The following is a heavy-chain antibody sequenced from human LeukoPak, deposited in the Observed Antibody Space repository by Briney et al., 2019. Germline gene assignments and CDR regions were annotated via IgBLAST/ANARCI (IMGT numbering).Heavy chain of an antibody. D-gene: IGHD3-10*01. V-gene: IGHV3-30*03. CDR2: ITYDGYYK. CDR1: GFTFTSYA. Sequence: GGSLRLSCAASGFTFTSYAMHWVRQSPGKGLEWVALITYDGYYKYYSDSVKGRFTISSDTSKNTLYLQMNSLRAEDTAVYYCARDLSPVVRASPMGYWGQGTLVTVSS. CDR3: ARDLSPVVRASPMGY. J-gene: IGHJ4*02.